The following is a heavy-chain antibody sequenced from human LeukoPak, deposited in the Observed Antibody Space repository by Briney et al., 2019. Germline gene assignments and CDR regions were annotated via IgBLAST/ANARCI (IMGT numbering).Heavy chain of an antibody. CDR1: VYTFCSYW. CDR3: ARANYYDSKDY. V-gene: IGHV3-74*01. CDR2: IKSSGSST. J-gene: IGHJ4*02. D-gene: IGHD3-22*01. Sequence: PGGALRLSCAASVYTFCSYWMHWVRAVPGGGLVWGSRIKSSGSSTSYADAVKGRFTISRDNANNTLYLQMNSLRAEDTAVYYCARANYYDSKDYWGQGTLVTVSS.